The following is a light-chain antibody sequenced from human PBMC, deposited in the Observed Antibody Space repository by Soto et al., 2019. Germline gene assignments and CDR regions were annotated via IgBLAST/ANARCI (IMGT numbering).Light chain of an antibody. Sequence: AIQLTQSPSSLSASVGDRVTITCRASQGISNYLAWYQQKPGKVHKLLIYAASTLYGGVQSRFSGSGSGTDFALTITSLQAEDFATYYCKQLRMYPSTFGGGTKVDIK. CDR1: QGISNY. V-gene: IGKV1-13*02. CDR3: KQLRMYPST. CDR2: AAS. J-gene: IGKJ4*01.